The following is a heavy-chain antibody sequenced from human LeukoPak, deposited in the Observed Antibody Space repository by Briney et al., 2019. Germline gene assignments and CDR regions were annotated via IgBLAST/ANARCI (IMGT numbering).Heavy chain of an antibody. CDR2: INAGNGNT. CDR3: AREIDRDGYNRFFDY. J-gene: IGHJ4*02. D-gene: IGHD5-24*01. CDR1: GGTFSSYA. Sequence: GASVKVSCKASGGTFSSYAISWVRQAPGQRLEWMGWINAGNGNTKYSQKFQGRVTITRDTSASTAYMDLSSLRSEDTAVYYCAREIDRDGYNRFFDYWGQGTLVTVSS. V-gene: IGHV1-3*01.